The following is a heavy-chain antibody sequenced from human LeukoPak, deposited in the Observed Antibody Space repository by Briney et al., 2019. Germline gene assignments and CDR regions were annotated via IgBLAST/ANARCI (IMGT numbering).Heavy chain of an antibody. V-gene: IGHV1-18*01. CDR2: ISAYNGNT. D-gene: IGHD1-26*01. Sequence: GASVKVSCKASGYTFISYGISWVRQAPGQGLEWMGWISAYNGNTNYAQKLQGRVTMTTDTSTSTAYMELRSLRSDDTAVYYCARRIVGATLRGNWFDPWGQGTLVTVSS. CDR3: ARRIVGATLRGNWFDP. CDR1: GYTFISYG. J-gene: IGHJ5*02.